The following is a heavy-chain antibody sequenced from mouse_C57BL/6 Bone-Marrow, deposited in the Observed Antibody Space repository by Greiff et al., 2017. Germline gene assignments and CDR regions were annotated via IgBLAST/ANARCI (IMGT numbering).Heavy chain of an antibody. J-gene: IGHJ4*01. D-gene: IGHD1-1*01. V-gene: IGHV1-18*01. CDR2: INPNNGGT. CDR3: ARNYYGRYAMDY. Sequence: VQLKESGPELVKPGASVKIPCKASGYTFTDYNMDWVKQSHGKSLEWIGDINPNNGGTIYNQKFKGKATLTVDKSSSTAYMELRSLTSEDTAVYYCARNYYGRYAMDYWGQGTSVTVSS. CDR1: GYTFTDYN.